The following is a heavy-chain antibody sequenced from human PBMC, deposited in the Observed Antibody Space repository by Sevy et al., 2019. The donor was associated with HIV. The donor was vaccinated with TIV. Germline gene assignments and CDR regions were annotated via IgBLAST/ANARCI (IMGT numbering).Heavy chain of an antibody. V-gene: IGHV4-31*03. D-gene: IGHD2-2*01. CDR3: ARSRVGLRGARANHYGIDV. CDR1: GGSISSGGYN. CDR2: IYDSGTN. Sequence: SETLSLTCTVSGGSISSGGYNWNWIRQFPGKGVEWIGFIYDSGTNYYNPSIKRRLNMSIDKSKNEVSLKMNSATAADTAVDYCARSRVGLRGARANHYGIDVWGQGTTVTVSS. J-gene: IGHJ6*02.